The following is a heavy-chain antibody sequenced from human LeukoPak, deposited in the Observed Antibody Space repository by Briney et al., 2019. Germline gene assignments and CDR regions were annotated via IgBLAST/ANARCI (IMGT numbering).Heavy chain of an antibody. CDR2: INHSGST. J-gene: IGHJ4*02. V-gene: IGHV4-34*01. Sequence: SETLSLTCAVYGGSFSGYYWSWIRQPPGKGLEWIGEINHSGSTNSNPSLKSRVTISVDTSKNQFSLKLSSVTAADTAVYYCASGYSYGSALGYWGQGTLVTVSS. D-gene: IGHD5-18*01. CDR1: GGSFSGYY. CDR3: ASGYSYGSALGY.